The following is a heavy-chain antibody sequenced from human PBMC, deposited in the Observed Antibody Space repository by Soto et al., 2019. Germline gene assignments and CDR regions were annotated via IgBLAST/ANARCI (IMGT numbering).Heavy chain of an antibody. Sequence: GGSLRLSCAVSGLTFSHYAFNWVRQTPGRGLEWVSTISGSGSRTHYADFVKGRFTISRDDSKKTVYLQMDSLGAEDTALYFCTKEDAGSSIAVRPRWLDPWGQGT. CDR1: GLTFSHYA. CDR3: TKEDAGSSIAVRPRWLDP. J-gene: IGHJ5*02. D-gene: IGHD6-6*01. CDR2: ISGSGSRT. V-gene: IGHV3-23*01.